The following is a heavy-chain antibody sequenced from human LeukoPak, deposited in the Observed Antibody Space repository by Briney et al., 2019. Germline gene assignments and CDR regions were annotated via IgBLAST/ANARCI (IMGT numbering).Heavy chain of an antibody. CDR3: ARVGYYDSSGYYPSDAFDI. J-gene: IGHJ3*02. V-gene: IGHV4-59*01. CDR2: IYYNGNT. D-gene: IGHD3-22*01. Sequence: SETLSLTCTVSGDSISSYYWIWMRHPRGKGLEWLLYIYYNGNTNYNPSLKSRVTISVDTSKNQFSLKLSSVTAADTAVYYCARVGYYDSSGYYPSDAFDIWGQGTMVTVSS. CDR1: GDSISSYY.